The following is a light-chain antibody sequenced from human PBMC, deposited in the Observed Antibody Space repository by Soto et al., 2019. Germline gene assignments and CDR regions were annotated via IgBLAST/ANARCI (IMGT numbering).Light chain of an antibody. CDR2: GNS. CDR3: QSYDSSLSDSV. J-gene: IGLJ2*01. V-gene: IGLV1-40*01. CDR1: SSNIGAGYD. Sequence: QSVLTQPPSVSGAQGQRVTISCTGSSSNIGAGYDVHWYQQLPGTAPKRLIYGNSNRPSGVPDRFSGSKSGTSASLAITGLQAEDEADYYCQSYDSSLSDSVFGGGTKLTVL.